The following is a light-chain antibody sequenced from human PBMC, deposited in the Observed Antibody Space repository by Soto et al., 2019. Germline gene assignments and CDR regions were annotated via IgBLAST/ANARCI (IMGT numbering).Light chain of an antibody. J-gene: IGKJ1*01. CDR2: DTS. V-gene: IGKV3D-15*01. Sequence: EIVLTQSPCTLSLSPGERATLSCRASQTLSNSVIAWYQQKPGQAPRLLIYDTSSRATGVPDRYSASGSGTEFTLTISSLQSEDFAIYYCQQYKNWPRTFGQGTKVDI. CDR3: QQYKNWPRT. CDR1: QTLSNSV.